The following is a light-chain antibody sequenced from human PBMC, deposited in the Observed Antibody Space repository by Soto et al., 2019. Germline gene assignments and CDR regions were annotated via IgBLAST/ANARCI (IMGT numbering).Light chain of an antibody. Sequence: DIQMTQSPSTLSGSVGDRVTITCGASQTISSWLAWYQQKPGKAPKLLIYKASTLKSGVPSRFSGSGSGTEFTLTISSLQPDDFATYYCQHYNSYSEAFGRGTKVDIK. CDR3: QHYNSYSEA. CDR2: KAS. J-gene: IGKJ1*01. CDR1: QTISSW. V-gene: IGKV1-5*03.